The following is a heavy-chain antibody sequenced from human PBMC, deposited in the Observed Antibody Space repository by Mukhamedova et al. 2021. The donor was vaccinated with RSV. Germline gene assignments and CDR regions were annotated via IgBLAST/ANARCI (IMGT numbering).Heavy chain of an antibody. CDR3: ARGRDGYSPFDY. Sequence: LVWVSRINSDGSSTSYADSVKGRFTISRDNAKNTLYLQMNSLRAEDTAVYYCARGRDGYSPFDYLGQG. J-gene: IGHJ4*02. D-gene: IGHD5-24*01. CDR2: INSDGSST. V-gene: IGHV3-74*01.